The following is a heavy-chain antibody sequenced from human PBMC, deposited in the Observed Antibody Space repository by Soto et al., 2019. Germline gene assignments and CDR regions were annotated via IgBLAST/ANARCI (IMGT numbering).Heavy chain of an antibody. CDR2: IIPIFGTA. CDR3: ARAWEYYYDSSGYYLTEYFDY. J-gene: IGHJ4*02. V-gene: IGHV1-69*13. Sequence: ASVKVSCKASGGTFSSYAISWGRQAPGQGLEWMGGIIPIFGTANYAQKFQGRVTITADESTSTAYMELSSLRSEGTAVYYCARAWEYYYDSSGYYLTEYFDYWGQGTLVTVSS. CDR1: GGTFSSYA. D-gene: IGHD3-22*01.